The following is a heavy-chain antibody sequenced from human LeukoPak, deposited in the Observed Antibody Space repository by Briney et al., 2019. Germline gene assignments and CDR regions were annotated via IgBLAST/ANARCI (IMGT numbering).Heavy chain of an antibody. Sequence: ASVKVSCKASGYTFTSYGISWVRQAPGQGLEWMGWIRIDNGNTKYAQKLQGRVTMTRDTSTSTAYMELRSLTSDDTAVYYCARDWGYSVDYWGQGTLVTVSS. D-gene: IGHD4-11*01. CDR3: ARDWGYSVDY. CDR1: GYTFTSYG. CDR2: IRIDNGNT. V-gene: IGHV1-18*01. J-gene: IGHJ4*02.